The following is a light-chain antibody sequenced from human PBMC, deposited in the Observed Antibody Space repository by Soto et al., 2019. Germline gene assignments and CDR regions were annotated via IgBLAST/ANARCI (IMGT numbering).Light chain of an antibody. V-gene: IGLV2-14*01. CDR3: SSYTSSSTFWV. J-gene: IGLJ3*02. Sequence: QSVLTQPASVSGSPGQSITISCTGTSSDVGGYNYVSWYQHHPGKAPKLMIYEVSNRPSGVSNRFSGSKSGNTASLTISGLQAEDEADYYCSSYTSSSTFWVFGGGTQLTVL. CDR1: SSDVGGYNY. CDR2: EVS.